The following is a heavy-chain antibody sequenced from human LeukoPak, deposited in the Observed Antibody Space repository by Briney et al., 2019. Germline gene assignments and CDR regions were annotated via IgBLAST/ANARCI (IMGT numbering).Heavy chain of an antibody. J-gene: IGHJ4*02. D-gene: IGHD3-16*01. CDR2: IYYTGHT. CDR3: AGGEFRRGAHVDY. Sequence: ASQTLSLTCTVSGGTISSRPYHWNWLRQRPEKVGVCIGYIYYTGHTYYSPALKSRVTISLDTSKNQLLLNLRSLAAADKAGYYCAGGEFRRGAHVDYWGQGTLVAVSS. V-gene: IGHV4-31*03. CDR1: GGTISSRPYH.